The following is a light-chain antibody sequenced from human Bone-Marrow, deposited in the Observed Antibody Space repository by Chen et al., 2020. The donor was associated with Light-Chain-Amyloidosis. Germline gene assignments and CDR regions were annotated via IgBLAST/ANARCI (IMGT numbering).Light chain of an antibody. CDR3: SSYTITNTLV. CDR2: EVT. Sequence: QSALTQPASVSGSPGQSITISCTGTSSYVGGDNHVSWYQQHPDNAPKLMIYEVTNRPSWVPDRFSGSKSDNTASLTISGLQTEDEADYFCSSYTITNTLVFGSGTRVTVL. CDR1: SSYVGGDNH. V-gene: IGLV2-14*01. J-gene: IGLJ1*01.